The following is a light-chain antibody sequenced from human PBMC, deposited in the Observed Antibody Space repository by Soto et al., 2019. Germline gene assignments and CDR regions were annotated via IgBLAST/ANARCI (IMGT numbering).Light chain of an antibody. CDR1: SRDVGRYNY. V-gene: IGLV2-14*01. CDR2: DVT. Sequence: QSALTQPASVSGSPGQSITISCTGTSRDVGRYNYVSWYQQHPGKAPKLMIYDVTNRPSGVSNRFSGSKSGNTASLTISGLQAEDEADYYCSSYTTSNTLVFGGGTQLTVL. CDR3: SSYTTSNTLV. J-gene: IGLJ2*01.